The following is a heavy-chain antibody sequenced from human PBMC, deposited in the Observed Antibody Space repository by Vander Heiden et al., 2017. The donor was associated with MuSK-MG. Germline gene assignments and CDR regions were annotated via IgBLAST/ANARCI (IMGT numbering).Heavy chain of an antibody. CDR3: AKASNVVVETAPVDY. CDR2: ISWDGGIT. V-gene: IGHV3-43*01. CDR1: GFTFDDYA. D-gene: IGHD2-21*02. Sequence: EVHLVESGGVVVQPGGSLRLSCAASGFTFDDYAMHWVRQPPGKGLEWVSLISWDGGITYYADSVKGRFTISRDNSKNSLYLQMNSLKTEDTALYYCAKASNVVVETAPVDYWGQGTPGTVSS. J-gene: IGHJ4*02.